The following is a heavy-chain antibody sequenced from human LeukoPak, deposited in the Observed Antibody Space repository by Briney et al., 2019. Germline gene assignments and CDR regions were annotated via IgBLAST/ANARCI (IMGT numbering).Heavy chain of an antibody. CDR3: ARHGYSSSWYDYSRYYFDY. D-gene: IGHD6-13*01. V-gene: IGHV4-59*01. Sequence: PSETLSLTCPVSGGSISSYYWSWIRQPGGKGLEWIGYIYYSGSTNYNPSLKSRVTIPVNTSKNQFSLKLSSVTAADTAVYYCARHGYSSSWYDYSRYYFDYWGQGTLVTVSS. J-gene: IGHJ4*02. CDR2: IYYSGST. CDR1: GGSISSYY.